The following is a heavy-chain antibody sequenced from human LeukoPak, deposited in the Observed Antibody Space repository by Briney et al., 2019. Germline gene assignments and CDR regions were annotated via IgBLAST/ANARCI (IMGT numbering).Heavy chain of an antibody. CDR1: GGFFSGYY. V-gene: IGHV4-34*01. CDR2: INHSGST. J-gene: IGHJ4*02. D-gene: IGHD3-3*01. CDR3: ARGRGGVVIIRSRPYYFDY. Sequence: SETLSLTCAVYGGFFSGYYWSWIRQPPGKGLEWIGEINHSGSTNYNPSLKSRVTISVDTSKNQFSLKLSSVTAADTAVYYCARGRGGVVIIRSRPYYFDYWGQGTLVTVSS.